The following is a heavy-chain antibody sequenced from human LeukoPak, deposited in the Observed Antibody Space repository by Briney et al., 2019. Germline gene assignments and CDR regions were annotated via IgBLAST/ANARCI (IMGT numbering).Heavy chain of an antibody. CDR3: ARISLTGYAPISGYFDY. CDR1: GFTFSSYR. J-gene: IGHJ4*02. V-gene: IGHV3-21*01. D-gene: IGHD3-9*01. CDR2: ISSSSSYI. Sequence: GGSLRLSCAASGFTFSSYRMNWVRQAPGKGLEWVSSISSSSSYIYYADSVKGRFTISRDNAKNSLYLQMNSLRAEDTAVYYCARISLTGYAPISGYFDYWGQGTLVTVSS.